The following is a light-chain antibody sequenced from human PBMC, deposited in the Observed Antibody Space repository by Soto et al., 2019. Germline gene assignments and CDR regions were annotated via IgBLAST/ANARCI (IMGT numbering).Light chain of an antibody. CDR1: QGLNHY. CDR3: QQLNSYPLT. CDR2: ATS. Sequence: DIQLTQSPSFLSASVVDRVTITCRASQGLNHYFAWHQQKPGKAPKLLIYATSTLQSGVPSRFSGSGSGTEFTLTISSLQPEDFATYYCQQLNSYPLTFGGGTKV. V-gene: IGKV1-9*01. J-gene: IGKJ4*01.